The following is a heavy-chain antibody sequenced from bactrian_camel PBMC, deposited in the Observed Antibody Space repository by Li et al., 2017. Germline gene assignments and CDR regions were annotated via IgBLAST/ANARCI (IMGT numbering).Heavy chain of an antibody. J-gene: IGHJ6*01. CDR1: GFTFSNYA. Sequence: VQLVESGGGLVQPGGSLRLSCAISGFTFSNYAMTWVRQAPGKGHEWVASISMYGSNTFYADSVKGRFTISRDNAKNTLYLQMNSLKSEDTALYYCATGNGVGVQDDYYGAWAWITDFGYWGQGTQVTVS. D-gene: IGHD2*01. V-gene: IGHV3-2*01. CDR3: ATGNGVGVQDDYYGAWAWITDFGY. CDR2: ISMYGSNT.